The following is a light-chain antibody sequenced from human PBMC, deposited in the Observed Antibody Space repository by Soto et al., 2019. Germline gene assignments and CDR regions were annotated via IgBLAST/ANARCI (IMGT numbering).Light chain of an antibody. V-gene: IGKV1-33*01. CDR1: QDIKNY. CDR2: EAS. J-gene: IGKJ4*01. Sequence: DIQMTQSPSSLSASVGDRVTITCQASQDIKNYLNWYQQKPGKAPKLLIYEASNLETGVPSRFWGSEYGRRFTFSISCLQPEDIATYYCPQCDDFITFGGGTRIE. CDR3: PQCDDFIT.